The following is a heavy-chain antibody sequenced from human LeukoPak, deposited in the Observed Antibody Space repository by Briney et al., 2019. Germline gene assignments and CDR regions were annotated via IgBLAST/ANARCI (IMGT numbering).Heavy chain of an antibody. CDR3: ARDMLFQYYFDY. J-gene: IGHJ4*02. V-gene: IGHV3-30*04. CDR2: ISYDGSNK. D-gene: IGHD2-21*01. CDR1: GFTFSSYA. Sequence: PGGSLRLSCAASGFTFSSYAMHWVRQAPGKGLEWGAVISYDGSNKYYADSVKGRFTISRDNSKNTLYLQMNSLRAKDTAVYYCARDMLFQYYFDYWGQGTLVTVSS.